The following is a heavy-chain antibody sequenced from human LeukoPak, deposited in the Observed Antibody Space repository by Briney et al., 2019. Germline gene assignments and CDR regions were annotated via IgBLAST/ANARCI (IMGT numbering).Heavy chain of an antibody. D-gene: IGHD3-9*01. CDR3: ARDQYRLYDILTGCHYYYGMDV. V-gene: IGHV3-74*01. CDR2: INSDGSST. Sequence: PGGSLRLSCAASGFTFSSYWMHWVRQAPGKGLVWVSRINSDGSSTSYADSVKGRFTISRDNAKNTLYLQMNSLRAEDTAVYYCARDQYRLYDILTGCHYYYGMDVWGQGTTVTVSS. CDR1: GFTFSSYW. J-gene: IGHJ6*02.